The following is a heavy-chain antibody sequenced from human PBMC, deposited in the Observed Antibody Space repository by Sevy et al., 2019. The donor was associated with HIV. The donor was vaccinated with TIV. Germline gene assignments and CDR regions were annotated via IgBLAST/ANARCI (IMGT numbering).Heavy chain of an antibody. CDR2: IKSKTEGGTT. CDR3: TSKAGGSSFYYYGMDV. CDR1: GFTFSNAW. J-gene: IGHJ6*02. V-gene: IGHV3-15*07. Sequence: GGSLRLSCAASGFTFSNAWMNWVRQAPGKGLEWVGRIKSKTEGGTTDYAAPVKGRFTISRDDSKNTLYLQMNSLKTEDTAVYYCTSKAGGSSFYYYGMDVWGRGTTVTVSS. D-gene: IGHD2-15*01.